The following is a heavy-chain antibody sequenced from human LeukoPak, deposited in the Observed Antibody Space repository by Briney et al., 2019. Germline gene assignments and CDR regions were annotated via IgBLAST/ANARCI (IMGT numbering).Heavy chain of an antibody. Sequence: SETLSLTCAVSGGSVSSSKYLWGWIRQPPGKGLEWIGEINHSGRTYYNPSLKSRVTISVDTSKNQFSLNLSSVTAADTAVYYCARDVVVVPAAIHYGMDVWGQGTTVTVSS. D-gene: IGHD2-2*01. J-gene: IGHJ6*02. CDR2: INHSGRT. CDR3: ARDVVVVPAAIHYGMDV. CDR1: GGSVSSSKYL. V-gene: IGHV4-39*07.